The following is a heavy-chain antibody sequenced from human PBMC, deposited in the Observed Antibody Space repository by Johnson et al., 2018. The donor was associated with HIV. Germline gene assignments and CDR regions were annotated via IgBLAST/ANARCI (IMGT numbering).Heavy chain of an antibody. D-gene: IGHD1-26*01. Sequence: QVQLVESGGGVVQPGRSLRLSCAASRFTFSSYAMHWVRQAPGKGLEWVAVISYDGSKKYYADSVKGRFTISRDNSKNTLDLQMNSLRAEDTAVYYCARDHWDWVGATDAFDIWGQGTMVTVSS. CDR1: RFTFSSYA. CDR2: ISYDGSKK. V-gene: IGHV3-30*04. CDR3: ARDHWDWVGATDAFDI. J-gene: IGHJ3*02.